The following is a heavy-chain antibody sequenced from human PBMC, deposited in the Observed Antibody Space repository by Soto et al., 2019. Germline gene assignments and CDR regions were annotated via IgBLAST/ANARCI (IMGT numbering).Heavy chain of an antibody. CDR2: ISGSGGST. V-gene: IGHV3-23*01. D-gene: IGHD6-13*01. CDR1: GFIFSSYA. CDR3: AKENGYSSSWFEFDY. Sequence: EVPLLESGGGLVQPGGSLRLSCAASGFIFSSYAMSWVRQAPGKGLEWVSAISGSGGSTYYADSVKGRFTISRDNSKNTLYLQMNSLRAEDTAVYYCAKENGYSSSWFEFDYWGQGTLVTVSS. J-gene: IGHJ4*02.